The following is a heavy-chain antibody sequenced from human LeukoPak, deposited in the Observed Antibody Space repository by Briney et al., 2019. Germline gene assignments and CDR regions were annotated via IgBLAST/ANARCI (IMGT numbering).Heavy chain of an antibody. J-gene: IGHJ4*02. CDR2: IYYSGST. Sequence: RPSETLSLTCTVSGGSISSYYWSWIRQPPGKGLEWIGYIYYSGSTNYNPSLKSRVTISVDTSKNQFSLKLSSVTAADTAVYYCARSYGGDYFDYWGQGTLVTVSS. D-gene: IGHD4-23*01. V-gene: IGHV4-59*01. CDR1: GGSISSYY. CDR3: ARSYGGDYFDY.